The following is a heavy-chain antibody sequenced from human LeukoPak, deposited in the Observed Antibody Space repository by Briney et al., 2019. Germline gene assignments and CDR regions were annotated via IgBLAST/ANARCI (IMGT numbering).Heavy chain of an antibody. Sequence: SVKVSCKASGFTFTSSAVQWVRQARGQRLEWIGWIVVGSSNTNYAQKFQERVTITRDMSTSLVYMELSSLRSEDTAVYYCAAEAAYYYDSRDAFDVWGQGTMVTVSS. D-gene: IGHD3-22*01. CDR2: IVVGSSNT. J-gene: IGHJ3*01. CDR1: GFTFTSSA. V-gene: IGHV1-58*01. CDR3: AAEAAYYYDSRDAFDV.